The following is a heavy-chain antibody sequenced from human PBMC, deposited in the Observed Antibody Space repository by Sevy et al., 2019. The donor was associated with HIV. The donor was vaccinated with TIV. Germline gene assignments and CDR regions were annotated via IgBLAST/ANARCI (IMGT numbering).Heavy chain of an antibody. CDR3: ASHNYSDRSGYYYPVWFDY. J-gene: IGHJ4*02. Sequence: SETLSLTCTVSSGSIISSTYYWAWIRQPPGKGLEWIGSIFYSGSPYYNPSLQSRLTISVDTSKNQFSLKLSSVTAADTAVYYCASHNYSDRSGYYYPVWFDYWGRGTLVTVSS. V-gene: IGHV4-39*01. CDR1: SGSIISSTYY. D-gene: IGHD3-22*01. CDR2: IFYSGSP.